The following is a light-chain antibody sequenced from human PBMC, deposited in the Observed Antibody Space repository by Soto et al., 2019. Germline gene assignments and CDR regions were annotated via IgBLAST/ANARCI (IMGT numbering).Light chain of an antibody. CDR2: DDK. CDR3: CSFAGRSTWV. CDR1: SNDVGSYNF. V-gene: IGLV2-23*01. Sequence: QSVLTQPASVSGSPGQSITFSCTGTSNDVGSYNFVSWYQQYPGKAPKLMIYDDKKRPSGVSNRFSGSKSGNTASLTISWLQAADEADYYCCSFAGRSTWVFGGGTKLTVL. J-gene: IGLJ3*02.